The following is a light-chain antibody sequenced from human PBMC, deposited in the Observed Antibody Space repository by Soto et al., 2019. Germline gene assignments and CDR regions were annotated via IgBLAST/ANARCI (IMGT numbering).Light chain of an antibody. CDR2: GAS. V-gene: IGKV3-20*01. Sequence: DIVLTQSPGTLSLAPGERATRSGRAIQSVKNNYLAWYQQKPGQAPRLLIYGASSRATGIPDRFSGSGSGTDITLTIARLEPKDFAVYYCQQYGTLPRTFGQGTKVDIK. J-gene: IGKJ1*01. CDR1: QSVKNNY. CDR3: QQYGTLPRT.